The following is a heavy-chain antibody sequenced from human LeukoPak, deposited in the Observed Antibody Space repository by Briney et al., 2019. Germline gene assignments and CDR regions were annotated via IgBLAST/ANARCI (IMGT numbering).Heavy chain of an antibody. J-gene: IGHJ4*02. CDR1: GFSFSRYW. CDR3: ASLSAGVRY. CDR2: IKQDGGEK. V-gene: IGHV3-7*01. D-gene: IGHD3-10*01. Sequence: GGSVRLSCAASGFSFSRYWITWVRQAPGVGLEWVANIKQDGGEKYYVDSLKGRFTISRDNAKNLLYLQMNRLSAEDTAVYYCASLSAGVRYWGQGTLVTVSS.